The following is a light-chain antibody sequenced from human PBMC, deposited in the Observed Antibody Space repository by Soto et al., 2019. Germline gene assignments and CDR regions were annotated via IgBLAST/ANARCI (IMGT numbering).Light chain of an antibody. CDR3: QKYNSAPWT. J-gene: IGKJ1*01. Sequence: DIQMTQSPSSLSASVGDRVTMTCRASQDLRNALGWYQQKPGKAPKRLISNALALESGVPSRFSGSGTGAEYTLTISSLQAEDFATYYCQKYNSAPWTFGQGTKVEIK. CDR2: NAL. V-gene: IGKV1-17*01. CDR1: QDLRNA.